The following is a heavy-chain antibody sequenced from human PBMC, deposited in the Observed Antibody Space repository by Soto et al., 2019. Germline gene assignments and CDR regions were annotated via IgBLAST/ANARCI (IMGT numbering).Heavy chain of an antibody. CDR1: GFTFSSYG. D-gene: IGHD3-10*01. Sequence: GGSLRLSCEASGFTFSSYGMHWVRQAPGKGLEWVAVIWYGGSNKYYADSVKGRFTISRDNSKNTLYLQMNSLRAEDTAVYYCARDRVTMVRGVITYPAPSGMDVWGQGTTVTV. V-gene: IGHV3-33*01. CDR3: ARDRVTMVRGVITYPAPSGMDV. J-gene: IGHJ6*02. CDR2: IWYGGSNK.